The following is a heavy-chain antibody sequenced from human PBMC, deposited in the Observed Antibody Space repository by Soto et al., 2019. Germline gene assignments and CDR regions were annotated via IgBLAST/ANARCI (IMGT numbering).Heavy chain of an antibody. Sequence: SETLSLTCTVSGGSISSYYWSWIRQPPGKGLEWIGYIYYSGSTNYNPSLKSRVTISVDTSKNQFSLKLSSVTAADTAVYYCARVTGGDLDYWGQGPLVTVSS. J-gene: IGHJ4*02. D-gene: IGHD2-21*02. CDR3: ARVTGGDLDY. CDR2: IYYSGST. CDR1: GGSISSYY. V-gene: IGHV4-59*01.